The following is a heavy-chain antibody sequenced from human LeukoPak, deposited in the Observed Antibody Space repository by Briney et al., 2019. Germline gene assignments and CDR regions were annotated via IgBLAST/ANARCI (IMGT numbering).Heavy chain of an antibody. V-gene: IGHV1-18*01. CDR2: ISAYNGNT. CDR1: GYTFTSYG. D-gene: IGHD3-3*01. J-gene: IGHJ3*02. CDR3: ARDLRFLGSRSDAFDI. Sequence: GASVKVSCKASGYTFTSYGISWVRQAPGQGLEWMGWISAYNGNTNYAQKLQGRVTMTTDTSTSTAYMELRSLRSDDTAVYYCARDLRFLGSRSDAFDIWGQGTMVTVSS.